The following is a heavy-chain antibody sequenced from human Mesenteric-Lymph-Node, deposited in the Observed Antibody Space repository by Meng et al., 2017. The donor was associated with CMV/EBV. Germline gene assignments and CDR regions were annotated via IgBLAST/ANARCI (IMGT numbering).Heavy chain of an antibody. CDR1: KFTFNGYA. Sequence: SLKISCAASKFTFNGYAMHWVRQAPGKGLEWVSGINWNSGTIAYADSVKGRFTISRDNAKNSLYLQMNSLRPEDTAVYYCAKDASDGYEGSYFDYWGQGTLVTVSS. D-gene: IGHD3-3*01. CDR2: INWNSGTI. V-gene: IGHV3-9*01. J-gene: IGHJ4*02. CDR3: AKDASDGYEGSYFDY.